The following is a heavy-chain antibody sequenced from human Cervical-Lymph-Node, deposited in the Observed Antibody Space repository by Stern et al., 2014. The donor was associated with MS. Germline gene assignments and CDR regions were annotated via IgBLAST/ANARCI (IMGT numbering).Heavy chain of an antibody. J-gene: IGHJ6*02. CDR2: MSFVGGNK. Sequence: VQLVESGGGVVQPGRSLTLSCAASGFSLSNSGMHWGRQAPGKGLEGVAVMSFVGGNKKYGDSVKGRFSISRDMANNTLFLQMNSLRPEDTAVYYCMGVGDAMHVWGQGTTVIVSS. CDR3: MGVGDAMHV. V-gene: IGHV3-30*03. CDR1: GFSLSNSG.